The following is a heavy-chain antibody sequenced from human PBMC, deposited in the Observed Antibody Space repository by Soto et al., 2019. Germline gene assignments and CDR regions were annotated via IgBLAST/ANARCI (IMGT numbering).Heavy chain of an antibody. CDR2: IYYSGST. Sequence: QVQLQESGPGLVKPSQTLSLTCTVSGGSISSGYYWSWIRQHPGKGLDWIGYIYYSGSTYYNPSLKSLVTRSVDTSKNQFALKLSSVTAADTAVYYCARAPGDYFDYWGQGTLVTVSS. V-gene: IGHV4-31*01. CDR1: GGSISSGYY. CDR3: ARAPGDYFDY. J-gene: IGHJ4*02.